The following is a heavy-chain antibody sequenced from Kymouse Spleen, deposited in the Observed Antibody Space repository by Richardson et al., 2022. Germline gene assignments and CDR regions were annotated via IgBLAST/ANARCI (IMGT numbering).Heavy chain of an antibody. V-gene: IGHV4-34*01. D-gene: IGHD1-7*01. Sequence: QVQLQQWGAGLLKPSETLSLTCAVYGGSFSGYYWSWIRQPPGKGLEWIGEINHSGSTNYNPSLKSRVTISVDTSKNQFSLKLSSVTAADTAVYYCARITGTTGWFDPWGQGTLVTVSS. CDR2: INHSGST. J-gene: IGHJ5*02. CDR1: GGSFSGYY. CDR3: ARITGTTGWFDP.